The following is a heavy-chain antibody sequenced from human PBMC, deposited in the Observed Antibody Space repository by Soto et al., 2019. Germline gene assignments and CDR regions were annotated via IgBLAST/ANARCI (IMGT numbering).Heavy chain of an antibody. CDR3: ARISGWRIGGFGGAFDI. V-gene: IGHV3-48*03. CDR1: AFTSSSYE. D-gene: IGHD3-16*01. J-gene: IGHJ3*02. Sequence: GGSLRLSCAASAFTSSSYEMSWVRQAPGKGLEWISYISSSGSSIHYADSVKGRFTISRDNAKNSLYLQMNSLRAEDTAVYYCARISGWRIGGFGGAFDIWGQGTMVTVSS. CDR2: ISSSGSSI.